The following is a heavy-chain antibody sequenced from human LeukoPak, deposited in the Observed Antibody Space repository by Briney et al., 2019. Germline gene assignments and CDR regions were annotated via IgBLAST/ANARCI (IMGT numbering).Heavy chain of an antibody. CDR3: TRGRYQFLGPNDY. CDR2: ITMNSVR. D-gene: IGHD2-2*01. V-gene: IGHV3-48*02. Sequence: GGSLRLSCSASEFSLSDYGMSWVRQAPGKGLEWVSYITMNSVRLYADSMKGRFTISRDNDKNSVYLQMNSLRDEDTAMYYCTRGRYQFLGPNDYWGQGSLVTVSS. J-gene: IGHJ4*02. CDR1: EFSLSDYG.